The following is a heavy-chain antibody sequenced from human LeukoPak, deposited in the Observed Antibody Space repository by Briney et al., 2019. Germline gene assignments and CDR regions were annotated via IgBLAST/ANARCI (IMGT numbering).Heavy chain of an antibody. CDR1: GFTFSSYE. V-gene: IGHV3-48*03. CDR3: GASRQYVGAFDI. D-gene: IGHD3-16*01. J-gene: IGHJ3*02. CDR2: ISSRSITI. Sequence: GGSLRLSCAASGFTFSSYELYWVRQAPGTGLEWISYISSRSITIKYADSVRGRFTISRDDARESPYLQMNSLRAEDTAIYYCGASRQYVGAFDIWGQGTLVTVSS.